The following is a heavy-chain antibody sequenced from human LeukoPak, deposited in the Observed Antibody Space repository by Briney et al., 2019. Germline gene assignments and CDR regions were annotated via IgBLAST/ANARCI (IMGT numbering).Heavy chain of an antibody. CDR3: ARGTSYYDILTGYPPDY. CDR1: GYTFTSYG. V-gene: IGHV1-8*02. J-gene: IGHJ4*02. CDR2: MNPNSGNT. D-gene: IGHD3-9*01. Sequence: ASVKVSCKASGYTFTSYGISWVRQAPGQGLEWMGWMNPNSGNTGYAQKFQGRVTMTRNTSISTAYMELSSLRSEDTAVYYCARGTSYYDILTGYPPDYWGQGTLVTVSS.